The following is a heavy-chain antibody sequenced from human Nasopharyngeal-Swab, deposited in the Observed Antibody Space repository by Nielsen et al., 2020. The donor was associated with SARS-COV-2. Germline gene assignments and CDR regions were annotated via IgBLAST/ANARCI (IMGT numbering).Heavy chain of an antibody. CDR3: ARGPGYYDILTGYFRFDP. V-gene: IGHV4-39*07. CDR2: IYYSGST. Sequence: SETLSLTCTVSGGSISSSSYYWGWIRQPPGKGLEWIGSIYYSGSTYYNPSLKSRVTISVDTSKNQFSLKLSSVTAADTAVYYCARGPGYYDILTGYFRFDPWGQGTLVTVSS. D-gene: IGHD3-9*01. J-gene: IGHJ5*02. CDR1: GGSISSSSYY.